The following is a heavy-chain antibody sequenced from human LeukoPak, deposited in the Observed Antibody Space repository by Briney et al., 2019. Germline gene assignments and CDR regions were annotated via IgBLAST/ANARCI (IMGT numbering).Heavy chain of an antibody. D-gene: IGHD1-26*01. CDR2: INPSGGST. J-gene: IGHJ4*02. CDR3: AREKVGATFREPFDY. CDR1: GYTFTSYY. Sequence: ASVKVSCKASGYTFTSYYMHWVRQAPGQGLEWMGIINPSGGSTSYARKFQGRVTMTRDTSTSTVYMELSSLRSEDTAVYYCAREKVGATFREPFDYWGQGTLVTVSS. V-gene: IGHV1-46*01.